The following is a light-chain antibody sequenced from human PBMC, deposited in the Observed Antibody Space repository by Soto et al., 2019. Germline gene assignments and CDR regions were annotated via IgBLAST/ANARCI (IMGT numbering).Light chain of an antibody. CDR1: QSVSSY. Sequence: EIVLTQSPATLSLSPGERATLSCRASQSVSSYLAWYQQKPGQAPRLLIYDASNRPTGIPARFSGSGDGTDFTLTISSVEPEDCASYYSQQRSNWPPRLTFRGGTKVEIK. V-gene: IGKV3-11*01. CDR2: DAS. J-gene: IGKJ4*02. CDR3: QQRSNWPPRLT.